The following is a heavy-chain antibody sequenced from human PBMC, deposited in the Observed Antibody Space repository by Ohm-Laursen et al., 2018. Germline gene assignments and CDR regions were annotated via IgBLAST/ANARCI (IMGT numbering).Heavy chain of an antibody. CDR1: GGTFSSYA. CDR2: IIPIFGTA. Sequence: SVTASCKASGGTFSSYAISWVRQAPGQGLEWMGGIIPIFGTANCAQKFQGRVTITADKSTSTAYMELRSLRSDDTALYYCARDRAAMNCGGDCYYAMDVWGQGTTVTVSS. D-gene: IGHD2-21*01. CDR3: ARDRAAMNCGGDCYYAMDV. J-gene: IGHJ6*02. V-gene: IGHV1-69*06.